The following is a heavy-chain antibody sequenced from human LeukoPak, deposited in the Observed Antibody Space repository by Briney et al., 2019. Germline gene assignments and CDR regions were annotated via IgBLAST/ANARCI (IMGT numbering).Heavy chain of an antibody. Sequence: ASVKVSCEASGYTFFSHDINWVRQATGQGLEWVGWMNPKSGNTGYAQKFQARITISRDTSRNTAYMELNSLISEDTAVYFCARDTSGQTRADDAFDIWGQGTMVTVSS. CDR2: MNPKSGNT. J-gene: IGHJ3*02. D-gene: IGHD6-19*01. CDR3: ARDTSGQTRADDAFDI. V-gene: IGHV1-8*03. CDR1: GYTFFSHD.